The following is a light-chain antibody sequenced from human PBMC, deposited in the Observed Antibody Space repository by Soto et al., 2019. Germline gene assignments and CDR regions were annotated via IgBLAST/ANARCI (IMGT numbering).Light chain of an antibody. J-gene: IGKJ1*01. CDR3: QQYNSYST. CDR1: QSISSW. CDR2: KAS. Sequence: DIHMTQSPSTLSPSVGHRVTIICRASQSISSWLAWYQQKPGKAPKLLIYKASSLESGVPSRFSGSGSGTEFTLTISSLQPDDFATYYCQQYNSYSTFGQGTKVDI. V-gene: IGKV1-5*03.